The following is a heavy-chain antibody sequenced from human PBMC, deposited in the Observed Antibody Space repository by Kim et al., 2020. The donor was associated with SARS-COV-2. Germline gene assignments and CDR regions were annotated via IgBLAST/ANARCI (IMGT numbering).Heavy chain of an antibody. CDR3: ARGYLSGPFDW. Sequence: TGYGAAEKGRFTISRDNAKNSLYLQMNSLGAEDTALYYCARGYLSGPFDWWGQGTLVTVSS. V-gene: IGHV3-20*03. D-gene: IGHD6-19*01. CDR2: T. J-gene: IGHJ4*02.